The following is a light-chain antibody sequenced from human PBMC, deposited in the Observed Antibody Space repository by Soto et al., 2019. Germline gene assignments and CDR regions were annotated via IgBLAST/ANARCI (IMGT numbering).Light chain of an antibody. J-gene: IGKJ5*01. CDR3: QQYNTYST. CDR2: DAS. CDR1: QTISRW. Sequence: DIQMTQSPSTLSGSVGDRVTITCRASQTISRWLAWYQQKPGKAPKALIYDASTLRSGVPSRFSGGGSGTEFTLTISSLQPDDFATYYCQQYNTYSTFGQGTRLEIK. V-gene: IGKV1-5*01.